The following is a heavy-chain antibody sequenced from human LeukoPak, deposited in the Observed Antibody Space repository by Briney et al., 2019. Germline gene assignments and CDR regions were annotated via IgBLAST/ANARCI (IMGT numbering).Heavy chain of an antibody. V-gene: IGHV4-61*02. CDR2: SYSSGSY. J-gene: IGHJ4*02. CDR1: GASISSGSFY. CDR3: ARAYSPTDYFDY. Sequence: SETLSLTCTVSGASISSGSFYCNWIRQPAGKGLEWVGRSYSSGSYNYNPSLKSRVTISVDPSKNQFSLKLTSVTATDTAVYYCARAYSPTDYFDYWGQGTLVTVSS. D-gene: IGHD6-13*01.